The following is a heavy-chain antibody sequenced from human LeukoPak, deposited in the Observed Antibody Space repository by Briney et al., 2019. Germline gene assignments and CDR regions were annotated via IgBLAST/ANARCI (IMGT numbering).Heavy chain of an antibody. V-gene: IGHV3-30*02. CDR2: IRYDGSNK. J-gene: IGHJ4*02. CDR1: GFTFSSYG. D-gene: IGHD3-22*01. CDR3: AKDVKYYYDSSGYYKRDH. Sequence: GGSLRLSCGASGFTFSSYGMHWVRQAPGKGQEWVAFIRYDGSNKYYADSVKGRFTISRDNSKNTLYLQMNSLRDEDTAVYYCAKDVKYYYDSSGYYKRDHWGQGTLVTVCS.